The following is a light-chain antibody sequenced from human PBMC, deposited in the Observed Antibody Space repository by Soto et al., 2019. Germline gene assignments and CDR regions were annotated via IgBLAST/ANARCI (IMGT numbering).Light chain of an antibody. Sequence: DIQMTQSPPSLSASVGDRVTITCQASHDIGNSLNWYQDKPGQAPKLVIYYAYNLETGVPSTFSGTGYGTDFTFAISSLRPEDIATSYGQKSDHLPLFGPGTKVD. J-gene: IGKJ3*01. CDR2: YAY. V-gene: IGKV1-33*01. CDR1: HDIGNS. CDR3: QKSDHLPL.